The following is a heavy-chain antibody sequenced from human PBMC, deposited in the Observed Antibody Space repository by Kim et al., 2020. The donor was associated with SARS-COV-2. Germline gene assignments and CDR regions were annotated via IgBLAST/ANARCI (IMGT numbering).Heavy chain of an antibody. D-gene: IGHD3-22*01. CDR2: IYPGDSDT. CDR1: GYSFTSYW. Sequence: GESLKISCKGSGYSFTSYWIGWVRQMPGKGLEWMGIIYPGDSDTRYSPSFQGQVTISADKSISTAYLQWSSLKASDTAMYYCARQMGYYDSSGPRQDQGGAFDIWGQGTMVTVSS. J-gene: IGHJ3*02. CDR3: ARQMGYYDSSGPRQDQGGAFDI. V-gene: IGHV5-51*01.